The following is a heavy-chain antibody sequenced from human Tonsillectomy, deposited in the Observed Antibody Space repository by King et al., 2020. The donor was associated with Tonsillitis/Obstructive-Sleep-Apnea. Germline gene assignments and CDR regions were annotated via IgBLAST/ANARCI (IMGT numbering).Heavy chain of an antibody. V-gene: IGHV4-31*01. CDR1: GGSISSGGYY. CDR2: IYYSGST. J-gene: IGHJ3*02. CDR3: ARVRAGFRAFDI. Sequence: QLQESGPGLVKPSQTLSLTCTVSGGSISSGGYYWSWIRQHPGKGLEWIGYIYYSGSTYYNPSLKSLVTIAVDTSKNQFSLKLSSVTAADTAVYYCARVRAGFRAFDIWVQGTMVTVSS. D-gene: IGHD3-10*01.